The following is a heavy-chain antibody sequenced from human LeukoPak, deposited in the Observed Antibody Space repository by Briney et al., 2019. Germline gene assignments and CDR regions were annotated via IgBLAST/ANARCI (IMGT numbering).Heavy chain of an antibody. V-gene: IGHV3-21*01. CDR1: GFTFSSYS. CDR3: ARDQDSYGQDYYDSSGYYR. D-gene: IGHD3-22*01. CDR2: ISSRSSYI. J-gene: IGHJ4*02. Sequence: GGSLRLSCAASGFTFSSYSMNWVRQAPGKGPEWVSSISSRSSYIYYADSVKGRFTISRDNAKNSLYLQMNSLRAEDTAVYYWARDQDSYGQDYYDSSGYYRWGQGTLVTVSS.